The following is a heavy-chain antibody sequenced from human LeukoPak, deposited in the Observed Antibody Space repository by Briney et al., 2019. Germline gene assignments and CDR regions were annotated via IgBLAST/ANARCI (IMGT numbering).Heavy chain of an antibody. CDR1: GGTFSSYG. J-gene: IGHJ4*02. D-gene: IGHD6-13*01. CDR2: IVPMHDIT. V-gene: IGHV1-69*04. Sequence: ASVKVSCKASGGTFSSYGTSWLRQAPGQGLEWMGRIVPMHDITHYAQKFQGRVTITADKSTSTAYMELSSLRSEDTAVYYCAREGAIAAAGEFDHWGQGTLVTVSS. CDR3: AREGAIAAAGEFDH.